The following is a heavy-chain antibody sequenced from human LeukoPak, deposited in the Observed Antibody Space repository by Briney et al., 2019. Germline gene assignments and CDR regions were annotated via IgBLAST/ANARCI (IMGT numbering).Heavy chain of an antibody. Sequence: ASVKVSCKASGGTFSSYAISWVRQAPGQGLEWMGRIILIFGIANYAQKFQGRVTITADKSTSTAYMELSSLRSEDTAVYYCARDSGYGSEINWFDPWGQGTLVTVSS. CDR2: IILIFGIA. CDR1: GGTFSSYA. CDR3: ARDSGYGSEINWFDP. J-gene: IGHJ5*02. V-gene: IGHV1-69*04. D-gene: IGHD3-10*01.